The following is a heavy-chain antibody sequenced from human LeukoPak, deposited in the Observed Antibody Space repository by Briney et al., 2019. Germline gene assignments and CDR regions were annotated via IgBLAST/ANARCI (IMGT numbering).Heavy chain of an antibody. CDR2: IKSKTDGGTT. CDR3: TTRFLIVGATFNNWFDP. CDR1: GFTFSNAW. D-gene: IGHD1-26*01. V-gene: IGHV3-15*01. J-gene: IGHJ5*02. Sequence: GGSLRLSCAASGFTFSNAWMSWVRQAPGKGLEWVGRIKSKTDGGTTDYAAPVKGRFTISRDDSKNTLYLQMNSLKTEDTAVYYCTTRFLIVGATFNNWFDPWGQGTLVTVSS.